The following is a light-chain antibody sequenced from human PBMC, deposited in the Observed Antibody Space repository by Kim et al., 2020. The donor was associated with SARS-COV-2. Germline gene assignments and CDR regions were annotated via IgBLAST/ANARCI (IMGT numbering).Light chain of an antibody. J-gene: IGKJ1*01. CDR1: QSVLYSSNNKNY. Sequence: DIVMTQSPDSLAVSLGERATINCKSSQSVLYSSNNKNYLAWYQQKPGQPPKLLIYWASTRESGVPDRFSGSGSGTYFTLTISSLQAEDVAVYYCQQYYSTPTFGQGTKVDIK. V-gene: IGKV4-1*01. CDR3: QQYYSTPT. CDR2: WAS.